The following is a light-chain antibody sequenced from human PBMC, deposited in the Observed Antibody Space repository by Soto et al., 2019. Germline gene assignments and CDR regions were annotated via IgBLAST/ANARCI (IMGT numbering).Light chain of an antibody. CDR1: QDIKNH. V-gene: IGKV1-39*01. CDR2: AAS. J-gene: IGKJ5*01. CDR3: QQSYSTSIT. Sequence: DIQMTQSPSSLSASVGDRVTITCRAGQDIKNHLVWFQQKPGKAPKFLIYAASSLQSGVPSRFRGSGSGTDFTLTITSLQPEDFATYYCQQSYSTSITFGQGTRLEIK.